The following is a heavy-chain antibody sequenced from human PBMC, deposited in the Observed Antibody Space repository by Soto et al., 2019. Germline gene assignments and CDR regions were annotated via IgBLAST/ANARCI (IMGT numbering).Heavy chain of an antibody. D-gene: IGHD3-16*02. J-gene: IGHJ4*02. V-gene: IGHV1-3*01. CDR3: ARGYYDYVWGSYRYIPYYFDY. CDR2: INPSHGKT. Sequence: ASVKVSRKASGYTFTNYAIHWVRPAPGQRLEWMGWINPSHGKTKYSQKFQGRVTITADESTSTDYMELSSLRSEDTAVYYCARGYYDYVWGSYRYIPYYFDYWGQGTLVTVSS. CDR1: GYTFTNYA.